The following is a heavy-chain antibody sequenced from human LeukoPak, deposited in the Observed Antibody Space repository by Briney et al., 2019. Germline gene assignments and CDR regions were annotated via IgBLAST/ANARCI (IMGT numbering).Heavy chain of an antibody. Sequence: GGSLRLSCAASGFTFSSDGMHLVRQAPGEGLEWVAFIRCDVSNKYYADSVKGPFTISRDNSKDTLYLQMNSLRAEDTAVYYCAKEGSGWGQGTPVTVSS. J-gene: IGHJ4*02. CDR1: GFTFSSDG. V-gene: IGHV3-30*02. D-gene: IGHD6-25*01. CDR2: IRCDVSNK. CDR3: AKEGSG.